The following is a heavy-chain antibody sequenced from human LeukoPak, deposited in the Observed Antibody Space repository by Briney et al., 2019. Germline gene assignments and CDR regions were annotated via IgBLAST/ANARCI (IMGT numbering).Heavy chain of an antibody. J-gene: IGHJ4*02. V-gene: IGHV4-59*01. Sequence: PSETLSLTCTVSGGSISSYYWSWIRQPPGKGLEWIGFIYNSGSTNYNPSLKSRVTMSVDTSKNQFSLKLSSVTAADTAVYYCARGFSGSWYFDYWGQGTLVTVSS. CDR3: ARGFSGSWYFDY. D-gene: IGHD6-13*01. CDR2: IYNSGST. CDR1: GGSISSYY.